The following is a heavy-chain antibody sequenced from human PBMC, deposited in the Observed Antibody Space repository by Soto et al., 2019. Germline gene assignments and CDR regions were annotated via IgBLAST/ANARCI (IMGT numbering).Heavy chain of an antibody. CDR3: ARDIVVVPAAMSGDAFDI. V-gene: IGHV3-66*01. CDR1: GFTVSSNY. D-gene: IGHD2-2*01. Sequence: GGSLTLSCAASGFTVSSNYMSWVRQAPGKGLEWVSVIYSGGSTYYADSVKGRFTISRDNSKNTLYLQMNSLRAEDTAVYYCARDIVVVPAAMSGDAFDIWGQGTMVTVSS. J-gene: IGHJ3*02. CDR2: IYSGGST.